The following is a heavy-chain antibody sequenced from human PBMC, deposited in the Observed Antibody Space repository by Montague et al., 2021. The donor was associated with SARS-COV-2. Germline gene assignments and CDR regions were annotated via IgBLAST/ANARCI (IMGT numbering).Heavy chain of an antibody. CDR3: AREKYYFDSSGLRNDYFDY. D-gene: IGHD3-22*01. CDR2: IYYSGST. J-gene: IGHJ4*02. CDR1: GGSFTLYY. V-gene: IGHV4-59*01. Sequence: SETLSLTCNVSGGSFTLYYWSWIRQTPGRGLEWIGLIYYSGSTIYNPSLKSRVTMSVDTSKNQFSLRLTSVTAADTALYYCAREKYYFDSSGLRNDYFDYWGQGILVTVAS.